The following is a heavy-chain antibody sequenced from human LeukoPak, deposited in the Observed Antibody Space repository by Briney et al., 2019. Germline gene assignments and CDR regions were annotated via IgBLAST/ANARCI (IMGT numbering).Heavy chain of an antibody. CDR1: GFTFSSCA. CDR2: ISYDGSNK. J-gene: IGHJ4*02. Sequence: GRSLRLSCAASGFTFSSCAMHWVRQAPRKGLEWVAVISYDGSNKYYADSVKGRFTISRDNSKNTLYLQMNSLRAEDTAVYYCARDRGYSSGWYNWGQGTLVTVSS. V-gene: IGHV3-30*04. D-gene: IGHD6-19*01. CDR3: ARDRGYSSGWYN.